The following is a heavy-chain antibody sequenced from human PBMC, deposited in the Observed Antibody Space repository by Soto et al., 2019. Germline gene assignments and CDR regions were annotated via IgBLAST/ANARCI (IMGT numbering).Heavy chain of an antibody. Sequence: PGGSLRLSCAASGFTFSSYSMNWVRQAPGKGLEWVASISSSSSYIYYADSVKGRFTISRDNAKNSLYLQMNSLRAEDTAVYYCARESPYRYYGSGPFDIWGQGTMVTVSS. J-gene: IGHJ3*02. V-gene: IGHV3-21*01. CDR2: ISSSSSYI. CDR1: GFTFSSYS. CDR3: ARESPYRYYGSGPFDI. D-gene: IGHD3-10*01.